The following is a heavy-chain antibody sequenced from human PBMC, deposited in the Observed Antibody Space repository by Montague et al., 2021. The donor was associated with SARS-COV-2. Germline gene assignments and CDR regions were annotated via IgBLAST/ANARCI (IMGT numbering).Heavy chain of an antibody. D-gene: IGHD3-3*01. CDR2: IFYSGST. CDR1: GGSISSGGYY. J-gene: IGHJ6*02. V-gene: IGHV4-31*03. CDR3: ARVLSHRAIFGVVIINGMDV. Sequence: TLSLTCTVSGGSISSGGYYWSWIRQRPGKGLEWIGYIFYSGSTYYNPSLKSRVTISVDTSKNQFSLKLSSVTAADTAVYYCARVLSHRAIFGVVIINGMDVWGQGTTVTVSS.